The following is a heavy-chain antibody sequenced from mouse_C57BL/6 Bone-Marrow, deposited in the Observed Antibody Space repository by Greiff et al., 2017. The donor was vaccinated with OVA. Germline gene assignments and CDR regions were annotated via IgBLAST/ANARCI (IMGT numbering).Heavy chain of an antibody. CDR1: GFTFSSYG. V-gene: IGHV5-6*01. CDR3: ARHVTGRSMDY. D-gene: IGHD2-13*01. CDR2: ISSGGSYT. J-gene: IGHJ4*01. Sequence: EVNLVESGGDLVKPGGSLKLSCAASGFTFSSYGMSWVRQTPDKRLEWVATISSGGSYTYYPDSVKGRFTISRDNAKNTLYLQMSSLKSEDTAMYYCARHVTGRSMDYWGQGTSVTVSS.